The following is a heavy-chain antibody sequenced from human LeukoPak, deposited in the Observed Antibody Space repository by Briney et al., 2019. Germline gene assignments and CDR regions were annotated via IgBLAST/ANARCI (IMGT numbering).Heavy chain of an antibody. D-gene: IGHD2-2*01. J-gene: IGHJ5*02. CDR1: GGSISSADYS. Sequence: SETLSLTCAVSGGSISSADYSWSWIRQPPGKGLEWIGYIYHSGSTYYNPSLKSRVTISVDTSKNQFSLKLSSVTAADTAVYYCAREPAYCSSTSCPRGGFDPWGQGTLVTVSS. CDR2: IYHSGST. CDR3: AREPAYCSSTSCPRGGFDP. V-gene: IGHV4-30-2*05.